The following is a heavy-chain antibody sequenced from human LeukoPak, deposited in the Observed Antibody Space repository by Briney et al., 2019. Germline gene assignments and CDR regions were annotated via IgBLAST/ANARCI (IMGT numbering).Heavy chain of an antibody. CDR3: AKGDCSGGSCYWLPNY. CDR1: GFTFSSYA. D-gene: IGHD2-15*01. V-gene: IGHV3-23*01. Sequence: GGSLRLSCAASGFTFSSYAMNWVRQAPGKGLEWVSSISGSGGSTYYADSVKGRFTISRDNSKNTLYLQTNSLRAEDTAIYYCAKGDCSGGSCYWLPNYWGQGTLVTVSS. J-gene: IGHJ4*02. CDR2: ISGSGGST.